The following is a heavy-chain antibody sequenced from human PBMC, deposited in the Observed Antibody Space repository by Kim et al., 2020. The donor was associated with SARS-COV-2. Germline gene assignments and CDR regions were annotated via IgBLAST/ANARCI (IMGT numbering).Heavy chain of an antibody. CDR1: GGSFSGYY. J-gene: IGHJ6*02. D-gene: IGHD3-10*01. V-gene: IGHV4-34*01. CDR2: INHSGST. CDR3: ARVDGSGSSTRYYYYGMDV. Sequence: SETLSLTCAVYGGSFSGYYWSWIRQPPGKGLEWIGEINHSGSTNYNPSLKSRVTISVDTSKNQFSLKLSSVTAADTAVYYCARVDGSGSSTRYYYYGMDVWGQGTTVTVSS.